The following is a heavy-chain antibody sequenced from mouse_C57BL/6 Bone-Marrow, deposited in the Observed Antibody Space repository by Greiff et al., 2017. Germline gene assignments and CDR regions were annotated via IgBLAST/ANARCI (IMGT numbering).Heavy chain of an antibody. J-gene: IGHJ2*01. CDR3: ARDRDTTVGDY. CDR1: GFTFSSYA. V-gene: IGHV5-4*01. Sequence: EVQLVESGGGLVKPGGSLKLSCAASGFTFSSYAMSWVRQTPEKRLEWVATISDGGSYTYYPDNVKGRFTISRDNAKNNLYLQMSHLKSEDTAMYYCARDRDTTVGDYWGQGTTLTVSS. D-gene: IGHD1-1*01. CDR2: ISDGGSYT.